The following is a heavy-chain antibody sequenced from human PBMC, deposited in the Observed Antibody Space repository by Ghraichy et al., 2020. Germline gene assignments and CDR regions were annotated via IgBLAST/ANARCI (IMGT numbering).Heavy chain of an antibody. V-gene: IGHV3-23*01. CDR2: ISGPGDGT. Sequence: GGSLRLSCVASGFTFRSYAMTWVRQAPGKGLEWVSTISGPGDGTYYADSVKGRFTVSRDNSENTMYLEMNSLRTEDTAVYYCARDRLATTGAGGKGYFDLWGRGTLVTVSS. CDR1: GFTFRSYA. J-gene: IGHJ2*01. D-gene: IGHD6-13*01. CDR3: ARDRLATTGAGGKGYFDL.